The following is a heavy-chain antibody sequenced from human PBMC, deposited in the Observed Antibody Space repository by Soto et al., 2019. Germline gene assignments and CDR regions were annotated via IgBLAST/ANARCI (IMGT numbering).Heavy chain of an antibody. V-gene: IGHV1-69*01. CDR1: VGTFSSYA. D-gene: IGHD4-17*01. CDR3: AHDYGDYWFDP. J-gene: IGHJ5*02. CDR2: LIPIFGTA. Sequence: VPLVQSGSEVNKPRSSLKVSCKASVGTFSSYAISWVRQAPGQGLEWMGGLIPIFGTANYAKKFQGRVTITADEATSTASMELSSLRSEDTAVYYCAHDYGDYWFDPWCQGTLVTVSS.